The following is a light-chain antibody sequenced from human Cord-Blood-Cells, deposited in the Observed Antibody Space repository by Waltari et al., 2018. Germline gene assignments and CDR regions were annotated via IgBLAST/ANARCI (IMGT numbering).Light chain of an antibody. CDR2: DVS. V-gene: IGLV2-14*04. J-gene: IGLJ1*01. Sequence: GQSITISCTGTSSDVGGYNYVSWYQQHPGKAPKLMIYDVSNRPSGVSNRFSGSKSGNTASLTISGLQAEDEADYYCSSYTSSSTLGVFGTGTKVTVL. CDR1: SSDVGGYNY. CDR3: SSYTSSSTLGV.